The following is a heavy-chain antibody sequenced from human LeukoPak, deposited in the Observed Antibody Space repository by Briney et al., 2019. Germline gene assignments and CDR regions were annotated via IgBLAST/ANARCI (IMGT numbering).Heavy chain of an antibody. CDR3: ATDQSGSYADLKI. CDR1: GYTFTSYG. Sequence: ASVKVSCKASGYTFTSYGISWVRQAPGQGLEWMGWISAYNGNTNYAQKLQGRVTMTRDMSTSTVYMELSSLRSEDTAVYYCATDQSGSYADLKIWGQGTLVTVSS. J-gene: IGHJ4*02. D-gene: IGHD1-26*01. CDR2: ISAYNGNT. V-gene: IGHV1-18*01.